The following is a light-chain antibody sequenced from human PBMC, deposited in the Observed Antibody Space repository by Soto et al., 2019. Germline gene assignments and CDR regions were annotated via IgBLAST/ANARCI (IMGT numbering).Light chain of an antibody. J-gene: IGKJ5*01. V-gene: IGKV1-39*01. CDR1: QNISRS. CDR2: DTS. Sequence: DIHMTQSPSSLAVSVGHRFTISCRASQNISRSLNWYQQRSAQAPKLLIIDTSSLKGGFPSRFSGNGSGTDVHLTISSLQPEDFATYYCQQSHRTPLTFGQGTRLEIK. CDR3: QQSHRTPLT.